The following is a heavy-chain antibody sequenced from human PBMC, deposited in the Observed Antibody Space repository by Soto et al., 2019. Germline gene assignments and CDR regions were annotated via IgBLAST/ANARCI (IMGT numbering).Heavy chain of an antibody. J-gene: IGHJ6*02. Sequence: ESLTITWTCSGNSFTRYWIVVVRQMPGKGLEGMGIIYPGDSDTRYSPSFQGQVTISADKSISTAYLQWSSLKASDTAMYYCARRHLGAIMVRGAHYYYGMDVWGQGTTVTVSS. CDR3: ARRHLGAIMVRGAHYYYGMDV. CDR1: GNSFTRYW. CDR2: IYPGDSDT. D-gene: IGHD3-10*01. V-gene: IGHV5-51*01.